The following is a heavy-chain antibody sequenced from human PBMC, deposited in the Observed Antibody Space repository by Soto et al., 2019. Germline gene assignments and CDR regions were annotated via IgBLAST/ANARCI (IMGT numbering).Heavy chain of an antibody. V-gene: IGHV3-23*01. CDR3: VRRAITATTNWGAFDV. D-gene: IGHD1-20*01. CDR2: VSPVGDVS. J-gene: IGHJ3*01. Sequence: GGSLRLFFAASGFTFSSFVMNWVRPAPGKGLEWVSTVSPVGDVSHYTDSVKGRFTISRDNSRRTLHLQMDSLRAEDAAVYFCVRRAITATTNWGAFDVWGQGTVVTVPS. CDR1: GFTFSSFV.